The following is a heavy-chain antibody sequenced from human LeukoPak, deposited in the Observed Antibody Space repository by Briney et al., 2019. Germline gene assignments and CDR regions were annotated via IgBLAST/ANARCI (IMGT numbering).Heavy chain of an antibody. V-gene: IGHV4-39*07. D-gene: IGHD2-15*01. CDR2: IYYSGST. J-gene: IGHJ5*02. CDR3: ARDYPLDIVVVVVALRPYNWFDP. CDR1: GGFISSSSYY. Sequence: SETLSLTCTVSGGFISSSSYYWGWIRQPPGKGLEWIGSIYYSGSTYYNPSLKSRVTISIDTSKNQFSLKLRSVTAADTAVYYCARDYPLDIVVVVVALRPYNWFDPWGQGTLVTVSS.